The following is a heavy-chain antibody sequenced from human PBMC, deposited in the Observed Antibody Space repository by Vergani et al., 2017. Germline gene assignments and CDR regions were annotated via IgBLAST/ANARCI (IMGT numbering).Heavy chain of an antibody. CDR3: ASSTQWLGNFFDY. Sequence: QVQLVQSGAEVKKPGSSVKVSCKASGGTFSSYAISWVRQAPGQGLEWMGRIIPILGIANYAQKFQGRVTITADKSTSTAYMELSSLRSEDTAVYYGASSTQWLGNFFDYWGQGTLVTVSS. CDR1: GGTFSSYA. D-gene: IGHD6-19*01. J-gene: IGHJ4*02. CDR2: IIPILGIA. V-gene: IGHV1-69*04.